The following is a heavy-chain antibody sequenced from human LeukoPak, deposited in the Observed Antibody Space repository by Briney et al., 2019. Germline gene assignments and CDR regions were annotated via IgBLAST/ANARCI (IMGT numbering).Heavy chain of an antibody. V-gene: IGHV1-69*06. Sequence: ASVNVSCKGSGGSFSNYAISWVRQPPGQGLEWVGGIIPIFGTANYPQNFRGRVKITGDKSKKTAYMELNSLRSEDQAVYYCARDNDSRDPPHFDYWGQGTLVTVSS. CDR1: GGSFSNYA. D-gene: IGHD3-16*01. J-gene: IGHJ4*02. CDR2: IIPIFGTA. CDR3: ARDNDSRDPPHFDY.